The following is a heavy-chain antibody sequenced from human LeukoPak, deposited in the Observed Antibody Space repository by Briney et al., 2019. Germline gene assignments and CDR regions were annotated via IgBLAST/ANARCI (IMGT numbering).Heavy chain of an antibody. V-gene: IGHV3-33*01. CDR1: GFTFSSYG. D-gene: IGHD3-10*01. Sequence: GRSLRLSCAASGFTFSSYGMHWARQAPGKGLEWVAVIWYDGSNKYYADSVKGRFTISRDNSKNTLYLQMNSLGAEDTAVYYCARDRWFGELLHYFDYWGQGTLVTVSS. CDR2: IWYDGSNK. CDR3: ARDRWFGELLHYFDY. J-gene: IGHJ4*02.